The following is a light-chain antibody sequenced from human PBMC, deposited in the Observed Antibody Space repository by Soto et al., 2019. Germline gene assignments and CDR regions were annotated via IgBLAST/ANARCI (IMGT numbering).Light chain of an antibody. V-gene: IGLV1-47*01. CDR3: QSYDSSLSGYV. Sequence: HSVLTQPPSASGTPGQRVTISCSGSSSNIGSNYVYWYQQLPGTAPKLLIYRNNQRPSGVPDRFSGSKSGTSASLAITGLRAEDEADYYCQSYDSSLSGYVFGTGTKVTVL. CDR1: SSNIGSNY. CDR2: RNN. J-gene: IGLJ1*01.